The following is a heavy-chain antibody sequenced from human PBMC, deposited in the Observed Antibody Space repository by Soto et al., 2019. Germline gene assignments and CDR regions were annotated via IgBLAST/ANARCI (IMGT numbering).Heavy chain of an antibody. CDR1: GYTFTSYG. D-gene: IGHD6-19*01. Sequence: QVQLVQSGAEVKKPGASVRVSCEASGYTFTSYGISWVRQAPGQGLEWMGWISVYSGSTNYAQKLQGRVTMTTDRSTRAVYMELRSLRSDDTAVYYCARDSWGLAVPDYHYYDMDVWGQGTTVTVS. V-gene: IGHV1-18*04. CDR3: ARDSWGLAVPDYHYYDMDV. CDR2: ISVYSGST. J-gene: IGHJ6*02.